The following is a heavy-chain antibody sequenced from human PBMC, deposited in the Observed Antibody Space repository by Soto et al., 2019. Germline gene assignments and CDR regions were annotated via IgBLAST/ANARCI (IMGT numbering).Heavy chain of an antibody. Sequence: QVQLQESGPGLVKPSETLSLTCTVSGGSVRSGSHYWSWIRQPPGKGLEWIGYIYYSGNTNYYPSLKSRVTISVDTSKNQFSLKLSSVTAADTAVYYCARTPFDRLRRFDPWGQGTLVTVSS. V-gene: IGHV4-61*01. D-gene: IGHD5-12*01. CDR2: IYYSGNT. CDR1: GGSVRSGSHY. J-gene: IGHJ5*02. CDR3: ARTPFDRLRRFDP.